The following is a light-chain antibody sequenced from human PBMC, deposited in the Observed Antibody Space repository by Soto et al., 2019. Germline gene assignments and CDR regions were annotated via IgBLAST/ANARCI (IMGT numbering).Light chain of an antibody. CDR2: EGS. CDR3: CSYAGSTTYV. CDR1: SSDVGSYNL. Sequence: QSVLTQPASVSGSPGQSITISCTGTSSDVGSYNLVSWYQQHPGKAPKLMIYEGSKRPSGVSNRFSGSKSDNTAYLTISGLQAEDEADYYCCSYAGSTTYVFGTATKLTV. J-gene: IGLJ1*01. V-gene: IGLV2-23*01.